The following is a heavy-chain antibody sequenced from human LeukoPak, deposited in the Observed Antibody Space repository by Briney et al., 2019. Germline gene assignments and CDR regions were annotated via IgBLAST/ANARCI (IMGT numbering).Heavy chain of an antibody. CDR1: GYTFTSYY. J-gene: IGHJ4*02. D-gene: IGHD3-10*01. V-gene: IGHV1-18*04. CDR2: ISAYNGNT. Sequence: GASVKVSCKASGYTFTSYYMHWVRQAPGQGLEWMGWISAYNGNTNYAQKLQGRVTMTTDTSTSTAYMELRSLRSDDTAVYYCVREWFGELLTNDYWGQGTLVTVSS. CDR3: VREWFGELLTNDY.